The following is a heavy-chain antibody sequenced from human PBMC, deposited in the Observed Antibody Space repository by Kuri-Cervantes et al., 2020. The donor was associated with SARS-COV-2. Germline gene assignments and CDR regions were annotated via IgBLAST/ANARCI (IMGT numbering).Heavy chain of an antibody. V-gene: IGHV1-8*03. CDR2: MNPNSGNT. CDR1: GYTFNSYD. J-gene: IGHJ5*01. CDR3: ARAFSNYVDWFDP. D-gene: IGHD4-11*01. Sequence: ASVPVSCKASGYTFNSYDINWVRQATGQGLEWMGWMNPNSGNTGYAQKFHGRVTITRNTSISTAYMELSSLRSENTAVYYCARAFSNYVDWFDPWGQGTPVTVSS.